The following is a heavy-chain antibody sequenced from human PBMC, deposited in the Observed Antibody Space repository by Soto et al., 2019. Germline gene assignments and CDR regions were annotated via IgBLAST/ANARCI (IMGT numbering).Heavy chain of an antibody. D-gene: IGHD2-2*03. V-gene: IGHV4-31*03. Sequence: QVQLQESGPGLVKPSQTLSLTCTVSGGSISSGGYYWSWIRQHPGKGLEWIGYIYYSGSTYYNPSLKSRVTISVDTSKNQFSLKLSSVTAADTAVYYCASGYCISTSCSPGDYGMDVWGQGTTVTVSS. CDR2: IYYSGST. CDR1: GGSISSGGYY. CDR3: ASGYCISTSCSPGDYGMDV. J-gene: IGHJ6*02.